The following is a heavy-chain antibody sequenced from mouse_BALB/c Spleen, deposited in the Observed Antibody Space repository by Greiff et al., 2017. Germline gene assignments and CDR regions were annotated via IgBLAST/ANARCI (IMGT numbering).Heavy chain of an antibody. D-gene: IGHD2-4*01. CDR3: GRGGPYYDYHGGAWFAY. V-gene: IGHV1-37*01. Sequence: EVQLQQSGPELVKPGASVKISCKASGYSSTGYFMNWVKQSHGKSLEWIGRINPYNGDTFYNQKFKGKATLTVDKSSSTAHMELLSLTSEDSAVYYCGRGGPYYDYHGGAWFAYWGQGTLVTVSA. CDR2: INPYNGDT. J-gene: IGHJ3*01. CDR1: GYSSTGYF.